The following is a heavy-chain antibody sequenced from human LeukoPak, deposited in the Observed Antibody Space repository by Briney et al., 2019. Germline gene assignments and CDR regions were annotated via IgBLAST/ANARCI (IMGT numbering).Heavy chain of an antibody. Sequence: ASVTVSCKASGYTFTGYYMHWVRQAPGQGLEWMGWINPNSGGTNYAQKFQGRATMTRDTSISTAYMELSRLRSDDTAVYYCARVLTVTYNRFDYWGQGTLVTVSS. CDR1: GYTFTGYY. D-gene: IGHD4-17*01. CDR3: ARVLTVTYNRFDY. CDR2: INPNSGGT. J-gene: IGHJ4*02. V-gene: IGHV1-2*02.